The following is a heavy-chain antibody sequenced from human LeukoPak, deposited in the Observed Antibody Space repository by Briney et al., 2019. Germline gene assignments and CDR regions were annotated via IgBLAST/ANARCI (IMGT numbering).Heavy chain of an antibody. V-gene: IGHV3-33*01. CDR2: IWYDGSNK. J-gene: IGHJ4*01. CDR3: ARHSFLQGDRGDFAD. CDR1: GFTFRSYG. D-gene: IGHD1-26*01. Sequence: GGSLRLSREASGFTFRSYGMHWVRQAPGKGLEWVAVIWYDGSNKYYADSVKGRFTISRDNSKNMLYLQMNSLRAEDTAVYYCARHSFLQGDRGDFADWGHETLV.